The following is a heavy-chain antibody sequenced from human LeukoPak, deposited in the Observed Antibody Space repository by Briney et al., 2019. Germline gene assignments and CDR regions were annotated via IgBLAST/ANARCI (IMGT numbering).Heavy chain of an antibody. J-gene: IGHJ5*02. Sequence: SETLSLTCTVSGGSISSSSYYWGWIRQPPGKGLEWIGSIYYSGSTYYNPSLKSRVTISVDTSKNQFSLKLSSVTAADTAVYYCARPKHHSSGYWGNWFDPWGQGTLVTVSS. CDR2: IYYSGST. CDR1: GGSISSSSYY. D-gene: IGHD3-22*01. CDR3: ARPKHHSSGYWGNWFDP. V-gene: IGHV4-39*01.